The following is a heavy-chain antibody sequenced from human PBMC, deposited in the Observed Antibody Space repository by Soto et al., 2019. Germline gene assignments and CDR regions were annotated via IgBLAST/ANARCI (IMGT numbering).Heavy chain of an antibody. CDR2: INSDGSVS. CDR1: GFTFSNYW. J-gene: IGHJ6*03. Sequence: EVKLVESGGGLVQPGGSLRLSCAASGFTFSNYWMYWVRQAPGQGLVWVSRINSDGSVSWYADSVKGRLTISRDNVKNTLYLQMNSLRVEDTAVYYCARGDCVGGSCYSLAGSFYYYMDVWGKGTTVTVFS. V-gene: IGHV3-74*01. D-gene: IGHD2-15*01. CDR3: ARGDCVGGSCYSLAGSFYYYMDV.